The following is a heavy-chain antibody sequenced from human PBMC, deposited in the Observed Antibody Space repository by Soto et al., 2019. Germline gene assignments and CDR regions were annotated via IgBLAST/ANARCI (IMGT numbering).Heavy chain of an antibody. CDR1: RYTFTGYY. CDR2: INPNSGGT. Sequence: ASVKVSCKASRYTFTGYYMHWVRQAPGQGLEWMGWINPNSGGTNYAQKFQGWVTMTRDTSISTAYMELSRLRSDDTAVYYCARGADSSSWYMDYYYYGMDVWGQGTTVTVSS. D-gene: IGHD6-13*01. V-gene: IGHV1-2*04. CDR3: ARGADSSSWYMDYYYYGMDV. J-gene: IGHJ6*02.